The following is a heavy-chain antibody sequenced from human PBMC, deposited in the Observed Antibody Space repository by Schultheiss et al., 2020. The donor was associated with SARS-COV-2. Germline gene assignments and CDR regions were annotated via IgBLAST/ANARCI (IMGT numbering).Heavy chain of an antibody. CDR3: ARDQGGGWYGDYFDY. CDR1: GGSFSSYY. V-gene: IGHV4-59*01. Sequence: SETLSLTCAVYGGSFSSYYWSWIRQPPGKGLEWIGYIYYSGSTNYNPSLKSRVTISVDTSKNQFSLKLSSVTAADTAVYYCARDQGGGWYGDYFDYWGQGTLVTVSS. D-gene: IGHD6-19*01. CDR2: IYYSGST. J-gene: IGHJ4*02.